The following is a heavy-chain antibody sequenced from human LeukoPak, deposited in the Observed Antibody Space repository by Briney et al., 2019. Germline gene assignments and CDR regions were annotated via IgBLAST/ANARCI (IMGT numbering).Heavy chain of an antibody. D-gene: IGHD1-26*01. CDR2: VSGSGGNT. CDR3: AKAGSIRFDY. V-gene: IGHV3-23*01. J-gene: IGHJ4*02. CDR1: GFTFSSYG. Sequence: GGSLRLSCAASGFTFSSYGMNWVRQAPGKGLEWVSGVSGSGGNTYYAGSVKGRFTISRDNSKNTLYLQMNSLRAEDTAVYYCAKAGSIRFDYWGQGTLVTVSS.